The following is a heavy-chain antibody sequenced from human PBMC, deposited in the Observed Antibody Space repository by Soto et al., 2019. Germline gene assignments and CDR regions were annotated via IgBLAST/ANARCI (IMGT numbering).Heavy chain of an antibody. Sequence: EVQLVESGGGLVQPGRSLRLSCAASGFTFDDYAMHWVRQAPGKGLEWVSGISWNSGSIGYADSVKGRFTISRDNAKNSLYLQMNSLRAEDTDLYYCAKDGLWFGELLPGGGMDVWGQGTTVTVSS. V-gene: IGHV3-9*01. CDR3: AKDGLWFGELLPGGGMDV. D-gene: IGHD3-10*01. CDR1: GFTFDDYA. J-gene: IGHJ6*02. CDR2: ISWNSGSI.